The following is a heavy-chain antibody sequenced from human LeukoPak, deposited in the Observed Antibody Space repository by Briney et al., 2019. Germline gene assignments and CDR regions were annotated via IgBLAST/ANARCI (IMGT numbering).Heavy chain of an antibody. CDR3: ARKDIVVVVAATHYYMDV. CDR1: GGSFSGYY. D-gene: IGHD2-15*01. CDR2: INHSGST. Sequence: SETLSLTCAVYGGSFSGYYWSWIRQPPGKGLEWIGEINHSGSTNYNPSLKSRVTISVDTSKNQFSLKLSSVTAADTAVYYCARKDIVVVVAATHYYMDVWGKGTTVTVSS. J-gene: IGHJ6*03. V-gene: IGHV4-34*01.